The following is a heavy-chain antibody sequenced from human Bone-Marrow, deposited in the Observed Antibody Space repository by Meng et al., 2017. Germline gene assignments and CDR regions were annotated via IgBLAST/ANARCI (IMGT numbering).Heavy chain of an antibody. J-gene: IGHJ4*02. Sequence: QVQLQESGPGLVKPSQTLSLTCTVPGDSISSGDYYWSWIRQPPGKGPEWIGYIYYSGSTHYNPSLKSRVTISVDTSKNQFSLKLSSVTAADTAVYYCARDRNDYGSHYFDYWGQGTLVTVSS. D-gene: IGHD4-17*01. V-gene: IGHV4-30-4*01. CDR3: ARDRNDYGSHYFDY. CDR2: IYYSGST. CDR1: GDSISSGDYY.